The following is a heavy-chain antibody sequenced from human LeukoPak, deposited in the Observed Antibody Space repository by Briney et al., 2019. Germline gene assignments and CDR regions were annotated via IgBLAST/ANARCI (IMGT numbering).Heavy chain of an antibody. CDR1: GGSITSDY. J-gene: IGHJ4*02. V-gene: IGHV4-59*01. CDR2: IYYSGST. D-gene: IGHD6-19*01. Sequence: ASETLSLTCTVSGGSITSDYWSWIRQPPGKGLEWIGYIYYSGSTNYNPSLKSRVTISVDTSKNQFSLKLSSVTAADTAVYYCARVESSGSLSGFDYWGQGTLVTVSS. CDR3: ARVESSGSLSGFDY.